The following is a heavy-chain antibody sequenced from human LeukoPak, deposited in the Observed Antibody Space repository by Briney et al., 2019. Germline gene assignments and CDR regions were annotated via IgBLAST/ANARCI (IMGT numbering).Heavy chain of an antibody. V-gene: IGHV4-59*01. J-gene: IGHJ3*02. CDR3: ARGIFGVIINAFDI. CDR2: IYYSGST. Sequence: PSETLSLTCTVSGGSISSYYWSWIRQPPGKGLEGIGYIYYSGSTNYNPSLRSRVIISVDTSKNQFSLKLSSVTAADTAVYYCARGIFGVIINAFDIWGQGTMVTVSS. D-gene: IGHD3-3*01. CDR1: GGSISSYY.